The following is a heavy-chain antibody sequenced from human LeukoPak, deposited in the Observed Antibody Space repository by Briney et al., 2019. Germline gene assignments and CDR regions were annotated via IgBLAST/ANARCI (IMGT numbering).Heavy chain of an antibody. CDR3: ARRSGYSSGWYSVFWFDP. J-gene: IGHJ5*02. D-gene: IGHD6-19*01. CDR1: GGSISSSSYF. Sequence: SSETLSLTCTVSGGSISSSSYFWDWIRQPPGKGLEWIGEINHSGSTNYNPSLKSRVTISVDTSKNQFSLKLSSVTAADTAVYYCARRSGYSSGWYSVFWFDPWGQGTLVTVSS. V-gene: IGHV4-39*07. CDR2: INHSGST.